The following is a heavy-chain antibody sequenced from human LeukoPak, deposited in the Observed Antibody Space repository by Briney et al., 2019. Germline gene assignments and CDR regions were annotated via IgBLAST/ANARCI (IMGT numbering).Heavy chain of an antibody. Sequence: SQTLSLTCAISGDSVSSKSAAWNWIRQSPSRGLEWLGRTSYRSKWYNDYAVSVKSRITINPDTSKNQFSLQLNSVTPEDTAVYYCARAFNYYDSRGHYHDLRAGGYYYGMDVWGQGTTVTVSS. CDR3: ARAFNYYDSRGHYHDLRAGGYYYGMDV. CDR1: GDSVSSKSAA. J-gene: IGHJ6*02. D-gene: IGHD3-22*01. CDR2: TSYRSKWYN. V-gene: IGHV6-1*01.